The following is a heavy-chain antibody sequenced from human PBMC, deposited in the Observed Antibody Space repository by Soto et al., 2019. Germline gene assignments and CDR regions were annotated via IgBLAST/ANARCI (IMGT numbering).Heavy chain of an antibody. CDR3: ARDRSYSPDV. Sequence: VGSLRLSCAVSGSTFSDDWMHWVRQAPGKGLVWVSHINSDGSSTNYADFVKGRFTIARDNAKNTVYLQMNSLRAEDTAVYYCARDRSYSPDVWGQGTTVTVSS. CDR1: GSTFSDDW. J-gene: IGHJ6*02. D-gene: IGHD4-4*01. CDR2: INSDGSST. V-gene: IGHV3-74*01.